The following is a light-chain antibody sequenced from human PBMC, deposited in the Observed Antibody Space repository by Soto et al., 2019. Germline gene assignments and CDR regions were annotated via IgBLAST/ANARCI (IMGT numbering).Light chain of an antibody. Sequence: QPVLTQPPSVSGAPGQRVTISCTGSSSNIGAGYDVYWYQQLPGTAPKLLIYDNNNRPSGVPDRFSGSKSGTSASLAITGLQAEDEADYYCQSYDSSLSGSVFGGGTKLTVL. CDR3: QSYDSSLSGSV. J-gene: IGLJ2*01. CDR1: SSNIGAGYD. V-gene: IGLV1-40*01. CDR2: DNN.